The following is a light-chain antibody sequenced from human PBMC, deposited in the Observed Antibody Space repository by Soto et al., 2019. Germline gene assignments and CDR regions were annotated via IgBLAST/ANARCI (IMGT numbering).Light chain of an antibody. V-gene: IGKV3-15*01. J-gene: IGKJ1*01. CDR1: QSISRN. CDR3: QQYGSSPQT. Sequence: EIVMTQSPPTLYVSPGERATLSCRASQSISRNLAWFQQKPGQAPSLLIFGASTRAAGIPARFSGSGSGTDFTLTISRLEPEDFAVYYCQQYGSSPQTFGQGTKVDI. CDR2: GAS.